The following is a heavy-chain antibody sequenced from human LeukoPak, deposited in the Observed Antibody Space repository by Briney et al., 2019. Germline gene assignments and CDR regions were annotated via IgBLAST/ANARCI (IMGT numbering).Heavy chain of an antibody. Sequence: GESLKISCKGSGYSFTSYWIGWGRQMPGKGLEWMGIIYPGDSDTRYSPSFQGQVTISADKSISTAYLQWSSLKASDTAMYYCARNRYCSSTSCYHYYYYGMDVWGQGTTVTVSS. CDR2: IYPGDSDT. CDR1: GYSFTSYW. V-gene: IGHV5-51*01. J-gene: IGHJ6*02. D-gene: IGHD2-2*01. CDR3: ARNRYCSSTSCYHYYYYGMDV.